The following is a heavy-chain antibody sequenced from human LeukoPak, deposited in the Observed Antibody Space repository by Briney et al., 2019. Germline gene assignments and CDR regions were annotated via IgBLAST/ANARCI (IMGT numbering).Heavy chain of an antibody. D-gene: IGHD5/OR15-5a*01. V-gene: IGHV3-30*04. J-gene: IGHJ4*02. CDR2: ISTDGNDK. CDR1: GFTFSGYA. Sequence: GGSLRLSCAASGFTFSGYAMHWVRQAPGKGLEWLTVISTDGNDKHFADSVKGRFTVSRDNSKNTLFLQMNNLRTEDTAVYYCAKDKSVSADYYFDYWGQGTLVTVSS. CDR3: AKDKSVSADYYFDY.